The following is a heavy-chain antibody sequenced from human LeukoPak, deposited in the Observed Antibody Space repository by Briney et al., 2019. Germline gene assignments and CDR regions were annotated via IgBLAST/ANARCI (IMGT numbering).Heavy chain of an antibody. CDR2: ISSNGGIT. V-gene: IGHV3-64*01. Sequence: GGSLRLSCAASGFTLSRHAMHWVRQAPGKGLEFVSAISSNGGITYYANSVKGRFTISRDNAKNSLYLQMNSLRAEDTAVYYCAELGITMIGGVWGKGTTVTISS. CDR1: GFTLSRHA. CDR3: AELGITMIGGV. D-gene: IGHD3-10*02. J-gene: IGHJ6*04.